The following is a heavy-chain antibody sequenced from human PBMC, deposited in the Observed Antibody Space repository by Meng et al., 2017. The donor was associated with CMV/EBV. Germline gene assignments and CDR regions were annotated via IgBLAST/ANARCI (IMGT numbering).Heavy chain of an antibody. CDR2: IYWSDDK. D-gene: IGHD3-16*02. CDR1: GFLLTTGGVG. CDR3: VHNIASRSFDS. Sequence: SGPTLVKPTQTLTLTCTFSGFLLTTGGVGVAWIRQPPGKALECLALIYWSDDKRYSSSLKTRLTITKDTSKHQVVLTMTNMDPVDTATYYCVHNIASRSFDSWGQGILVTVSS. V-gene: IGHV2-5*01. J-gene: IGHJ4*02.